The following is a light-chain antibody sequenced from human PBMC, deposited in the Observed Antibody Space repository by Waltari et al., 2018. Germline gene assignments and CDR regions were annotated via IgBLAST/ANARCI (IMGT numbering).Light chain of an antibody. J-gene: IGKJ2*01. CDR2: GAT. CDR3: QQYFDWPLYT. Sequence: EVVMTQSPATLPVSPGQRATLSCRASQSVSSTLAWYHQRPGQAPRLVIYGATTWATGIPARFTGRGSGTEFTLTISSLQSDDSGIYFCQQYFDWPLYTFGQGTKLEIK. CDR1: QSVSST. V-gene: IGKV3D-15*01.